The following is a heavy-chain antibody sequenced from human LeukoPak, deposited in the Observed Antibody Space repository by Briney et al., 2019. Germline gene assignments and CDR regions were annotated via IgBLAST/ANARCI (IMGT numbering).Heavy chain of an antibody. D-gene: IGHD5-12*01. CDR2: IYSGGST. J-gene: IGHJ4*02. CDR1: GFTVSSNY. Sequence: PGGSLRLSCAASGFTVSSNYMSWVRQAPGKGLEWVSVIYSGGSTYYADSVKGRFTISKDNSKNTLYLQMNSLRAEDTAVYYCAKIVDNSTKDWGQGTLVTVSS. V-gene: IGHV3-53*01. CDR3: AKIVDNSTKD.